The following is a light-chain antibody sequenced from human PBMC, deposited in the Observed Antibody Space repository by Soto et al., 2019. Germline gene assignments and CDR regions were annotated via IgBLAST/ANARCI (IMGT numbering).Light chain of an antibody. CDR1: ETINTW. V-gene: IGKV1-5*03. CDR2: EAS. CDR3: HEYATYPQS. Sequence: DIHMTQSPSTLSASVGDRVTITCRASETINTWLAWYQQKPGKAPKFLIYEASDLQGVVPSRFNGAGSGTEFTLTISSLQPDDFATDDCHEYATYPQSFGRGTMVEL. J-gene: IGKJ1*01.